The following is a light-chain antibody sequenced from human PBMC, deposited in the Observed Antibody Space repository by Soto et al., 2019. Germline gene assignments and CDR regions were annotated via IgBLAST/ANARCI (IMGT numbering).Light chain of an antibody. CDR3: QTWGTGSAIVV. Sequence: QPVLTQSPSASACLGASVKLTCTLSSGHSNYAIAWHQRQPEKGPRFLMKVNSGGSHIKGDGIPDRFSGSSSGAERYLFISSLQSEDEADYYCQTWGTGSAIVVFGGGTQLTVL. CDR1: SGHSNYA. J-gene: IGLJ7*01. V-gene: IGLV4-69*01. CDR2: VNSGGSH.